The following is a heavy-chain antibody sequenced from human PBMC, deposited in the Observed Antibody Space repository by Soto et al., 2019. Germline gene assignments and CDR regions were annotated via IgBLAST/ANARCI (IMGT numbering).Heavy chain of an antibody. D-gene: IGHD2-2*01. J-gene: IGHJ2*01. CDR1: GGTFSSYT. V-gene: IGHV1-69*08. Sequence: QVQLVQSGAEVKKPGSSVKVSCKASGGTFSSYTISWVRQAPGQGLEWMGRIIPILGIANYAQKFQGRVTITADKXTXSXXLVLSSLISEVTAVYYCARDQYCSSTSCFSWYFDLWGRGTLVTVSS. CDR2: IIPILGIA. CDR3: ARDQYCSSTSCFSWYFDL.